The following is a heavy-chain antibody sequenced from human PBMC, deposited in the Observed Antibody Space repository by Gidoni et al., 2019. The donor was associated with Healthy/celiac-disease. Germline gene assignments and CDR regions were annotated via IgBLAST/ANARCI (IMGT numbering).Heavy chain of an antibody. CDR2: ISGSGGST. D-gene: IGHD1-26*01. CDR3: AKSMVFLGATKGNFDL. J-gene: IGHJ2*01. V-gene: IGHV3-23*01. CDR1: GFTFSSYA. Sequence: EVQLLESGGGLVQPGGSLRLSCAASGFTFSSYAMSWVRQAPGKGLEWVSAISGSGGSTYYADSVKGRFTISRDNSKNTLYLQMNSLRAEDTAVYYCAKSMVFLGATKGNFDLWGRGTLVTVSS.